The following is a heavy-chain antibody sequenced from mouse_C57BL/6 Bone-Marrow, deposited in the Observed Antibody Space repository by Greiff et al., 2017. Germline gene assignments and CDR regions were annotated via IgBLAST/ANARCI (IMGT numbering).Heavy chain of an antibody. CDR2: ISYDGSN. J-gene: IGHJ3*01. CDR3: ARAAY. CDR1: GYSITSGYY. V-gene: IGHV3-6*01. Sequence: EVHLVESGPGLVKPSQSLSLTCSVTGYSITSGYYWNWIRQFPGNKLEWMGYISYDGSNNYNPSLKNRISFTRDTSKNQFFLKLNSVTTEDTATYYCARAAYWGQGTLVTVSA.